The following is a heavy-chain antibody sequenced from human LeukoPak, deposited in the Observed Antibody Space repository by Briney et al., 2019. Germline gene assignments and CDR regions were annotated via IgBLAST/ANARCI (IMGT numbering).Heavy chain of an antibody. CDR2: ISYDGSNK. CDR3: ARVPSSSGSHPFDY. J-gene: IGHJ4*02. Sequence: GGSLRLSCAASGFTFSSYAMHWVRQAPGKGLEWVAVISYDGSNKYYADSVKGRLTISRDNSKNTLYLQMNSLRAEDTAVYYCARVPSSSGSHPFDYWGQGTLVTVSS. V-gene: IGHV3-30-3*01. CDR1: GFTFSSYA. D-gene: IGHD3-10*01.